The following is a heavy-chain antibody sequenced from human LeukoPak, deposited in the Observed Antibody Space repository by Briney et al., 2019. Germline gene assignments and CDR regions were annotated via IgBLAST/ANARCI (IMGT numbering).Heavy chain of an antibody. D-gene: IGHD2-15*01. Sequence: SETLSLTCTGSGGSIITRSYDWGWRRQPPGKEMEWIGSFYSSGTTYYNPSLKSRLTISVDTAKNQFSLNLSSVIAADTAVYYCARQSGGTCQDFDYWGRGILVTVSS. CDR1: GGSIITRSYD. V-gene: IGHV4-39*01. CDR3: ARQSGGTCQDFDY. CDR2: FYSSGTT. J-gene: IGHJ4*02.